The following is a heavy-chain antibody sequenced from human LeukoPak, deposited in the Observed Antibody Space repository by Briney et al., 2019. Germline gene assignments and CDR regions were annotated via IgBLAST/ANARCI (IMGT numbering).Heavy chain of an antibody. CDR3: ARRYCRGGSCFGFALDY. Sequence: PGGSLRLSCVASGFTLSSFAMSWVRQAPGKGLEWVSNVGIDGGSVYYADSVKGRFTASRDNSRNTLYLQMNSLRAEDTAVYYCARRYCRGGSCFGFALDYWGQGTLVTVSS. V-gene: IGHV3-23*01. CDR1: GFTLSSFA. J-gene: IGHJ4*02. CDR2: VGIDGGSV. D-gene: IGHD2-15*01.